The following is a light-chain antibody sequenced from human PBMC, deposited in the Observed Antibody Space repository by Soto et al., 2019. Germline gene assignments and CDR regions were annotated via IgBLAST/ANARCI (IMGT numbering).Light chain of an antibody. CDR1: QGISSY. CDR3: QHYYTYLFT. J-gene: IGKJ3*01. CDR2: AAS. Sequence: AIRMTQSPSSLSASTGDRVTITWRASQGISSYLAWYQQKPRKDPKLLIYAASTLQSGVPSRLSDSGSETDFALTLSCLQSGEFATSYCQHYYTYLFTFGPGTNVDI. V-gene: IGKV1-8*01.